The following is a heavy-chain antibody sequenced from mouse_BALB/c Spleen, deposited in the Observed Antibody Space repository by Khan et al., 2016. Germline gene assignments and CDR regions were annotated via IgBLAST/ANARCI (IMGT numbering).Heavy chain of an antibody. CDR1: GYSITSDYA. Sequence: EVQLVESGPGLVKPSQSLSLTCTVTGYSITSDYAWNWIRQFPGNKLEWMGYISYSGSTSYKPSLKSRISNTRDTSKHQFFLQLNSVTTEDTALYYCAGGYNNSDYAMDYWGQGTSVTVSS. J-gene: IGHJ4*01. CDR3: AGGYNNSDYAMDY. CDR2: ISYSGST. V-gene: IGHV3-2*02. D-gene: IGHD3-1*01.